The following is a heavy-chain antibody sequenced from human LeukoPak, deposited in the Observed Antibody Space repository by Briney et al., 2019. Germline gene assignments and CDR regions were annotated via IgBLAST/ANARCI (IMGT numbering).Heavy chain of an antibody. J-gene: IGHJ5*02. CDR1: GYTFTGYY. CDR2: INPNSGGT. V-gene: IGHV1-2*02. D-gene: IGHD2-2*01. Sequence: ASVKVSCKASGYTFTGYYMHWVRQAPGQGLEWMGWINPNSGGTNYAQKSQGRVTMTRDTSISTAYMELSRLRSDDTAVYYCARVYCSSTSCYAFGGIDPWGQGTLVTVSS. CDR3: ARVYCSSTSCYAFGGIDP.